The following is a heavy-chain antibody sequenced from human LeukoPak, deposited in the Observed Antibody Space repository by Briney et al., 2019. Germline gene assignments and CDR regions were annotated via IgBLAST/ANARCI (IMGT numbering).Heavy chain of an antibody. CDR3: ASGGNIAARPNNWFEP. V-gene: IGHV5-51*01. CDR1: GYSFTSYW. J-gene: IGHJ5*02. CDR2: FNPGDSDT. Sequence: GEPLKISCKRSGYSFTSYWIGWVRQIPGKGLDWMGIFNPGDSDTRYIPSFQGQVTTSAHRSITTAYLNCSSLKAADTALYYCASGGNIAARPNNWFEPWRQGTLASVCS. D-gene: IGHD6-25*01.